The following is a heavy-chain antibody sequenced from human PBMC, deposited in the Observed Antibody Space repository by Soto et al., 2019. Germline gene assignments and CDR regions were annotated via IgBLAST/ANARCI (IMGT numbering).Heavy chain of an antibody. Sequence: QVQLVESGGGVVQPGRSLRLSCAASGFTFSSYAMHWVHQAPGKGLEWVAVISYDGTNEFYADSVKGRFTISRDNSKNTLYLQMNSLRAEDTAVYYCARGYTAAPRTSHFDYWGQGTLVTVSS. J-gene: IGHJ4*02. CDR1: GFTFSSYA. V-gene: IGHV3-30-3*01. D-gene: IGHD6-13*01. CDR2: ISYDGTNE. CDR3: ARGYTAAPRTSHFDY.